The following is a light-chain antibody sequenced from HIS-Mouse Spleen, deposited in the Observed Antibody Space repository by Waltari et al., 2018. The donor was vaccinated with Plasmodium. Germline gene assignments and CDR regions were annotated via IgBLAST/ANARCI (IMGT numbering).Light chain of an antibody. CDR1: SSDVGGYNY. CDR2: DVS. Sequence: QSALTQPRSVSGSPGQSVTISCTGTSSDVGGYNYVSWYQQHPGKAPKLFIYDVSKRPSGVPDRFSGSKSGNTASLTISGLQPEDEADYYCCSYAGSYTYVFGTGTKVTVL. CDR3: CSYAGSYTYV. J-gene: IGLJ1*01. V-gene: IGLV2-11*01.